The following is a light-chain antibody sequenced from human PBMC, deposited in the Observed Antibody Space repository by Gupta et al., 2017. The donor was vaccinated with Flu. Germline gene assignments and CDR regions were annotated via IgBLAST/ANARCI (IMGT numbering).Light chain of an antibody. J-gene: IGKJ1*01. V-gene: IGKV1-5*03. Sequence: DIQMTQSPSTLSASVGDRVTITCRASQSIGSWLAWYQQIPGKAPKLLIYKASTLETEVPSRFSGSGSGTEFTLTISSLQPDDFTTYYCQQYVSYSRTFGQGTKVEIK. CDR3: QQYVSYSRT. CDR2: KAS. CDR1: QSIGSW.